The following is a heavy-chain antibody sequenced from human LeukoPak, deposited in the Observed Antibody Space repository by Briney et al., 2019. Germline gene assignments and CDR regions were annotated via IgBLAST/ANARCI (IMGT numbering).Heavy chain of an antibody. J-gene: IGHJ5*02. D-gene: IGHD3-16*01. Sequence: GGSLRLSCAASGFSLSSYTMNWVRQAPGKGLEWVSSISTSNSYIYYVDSVQGRFTVSRDNAKNSLYLQMNSLRAEDTAVYYCARDGGPQVRWPLDLWGQGTLVTVSS. CDR2: ISTSNSYI. CDR1: GFSLSSYT. CDR3: ARDGGPQVRWPLDL. V-gene: IGHV3-21*01.